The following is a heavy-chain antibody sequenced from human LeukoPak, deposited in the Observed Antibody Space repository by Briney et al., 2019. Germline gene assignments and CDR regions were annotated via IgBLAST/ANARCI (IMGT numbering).Heavy chain of an antibody. CDR2: IKTKIDGGTT. Sequence: GGSLRLSCGASGFTFSNPWMSWVRQAPGKGLEWVGRIKTKIDGGTTDYAAPVKGRFNISRDDSKNTLYLQMNSLKTEDTAVYYCTTQPWQVDYWGQGTLVTVSS. J-gene: IGHJ4*02. CDR3: TTQPWQVDY. CDR1: GFTFSNPW. D-gene: IGHD6-19*01. V-gene: IGHV3-15*01.